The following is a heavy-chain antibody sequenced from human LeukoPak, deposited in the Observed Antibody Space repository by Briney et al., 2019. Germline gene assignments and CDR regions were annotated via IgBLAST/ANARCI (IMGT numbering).Heavy chain of an antibody. V-gene: IGHV3-21*01. D-gene: IGHD3-10*01. CDR2: ISSSSSYI. CDR1: GFTFSSYS. CDR3: TRGGRALAVRGVIPDY. J-gene: IGHJ4*02. Sequence: GGSLRLSCAASGFTFSSYSMNWVRQAPGKGLEWVSSISSSSSYIYYADSVKGRFTISRDNAKNSLYLQMNSLRAEDTAVYYCTRGGRALAVRGVIPDYWGQGTLVTVSS.